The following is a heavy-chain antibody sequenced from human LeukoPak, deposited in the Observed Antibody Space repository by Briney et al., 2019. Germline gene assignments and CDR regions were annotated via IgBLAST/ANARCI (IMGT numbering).Heavy chain of an antibody. V-gene: IGHV3-74*01. CDR1: GFAFSSCW. D-gene: IGHD6-13*01. J-gene: IGHJ4*02. Sequence: GGSLRLSCAASGFAFSSCWMHWVRQAPGKGLVWVSRINSDGSSTGYADSVKGRLTISRDNANNMMYLQMDSLRAEDSATYYCVRGTTYSSTKADFWGQGTLVTVSS. CDR2: INSDGSST. CDR3: VRGTTYSSTKADF.